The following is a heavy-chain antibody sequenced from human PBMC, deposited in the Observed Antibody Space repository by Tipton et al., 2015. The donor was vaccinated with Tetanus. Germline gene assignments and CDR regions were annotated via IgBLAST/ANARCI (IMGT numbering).Heavy chain of an antibody. V-gene: IGHV4-4*07. J-gene: IGHJ6*02. Sequence: TLSLTCTVSGGSLSTFYWNWIRQPAGKGLEWIGRIYSSGSTNYNPSLKSRVTMSIDTSKNQFSLELTSVTAADTAVYYCARDFRERSGTYFSYYYTTDVWGQGTTVTVSS. D-gene: IGHD1-26*01. CDR1: GGSLSTFY. CDR3: ARDFRERSGTYFSYYYTTDV. CDR2: IYSSGST.